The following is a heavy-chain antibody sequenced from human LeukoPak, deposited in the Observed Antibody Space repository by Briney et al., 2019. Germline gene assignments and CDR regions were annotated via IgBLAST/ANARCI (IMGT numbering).Heavy chain of an antibody. CDR1: GFTFSNYA. J-gene: IGHJ4*02. CDR3: ATSKTVITSHFDY. Sequence: GGSLRLSCAASGFTFSNYAMSWVRLAPGKGLEWVSSMSDSGGSAYYADSVKGRFTISRDNPKNTLYLQMNSLRAEDTAVYYCATSKTVITSHFDYWGQGTLLTVSS. CDR2: MSDSGGSA. D-gene: IGHD4-23*01. V-gene: IGHV3-23*01.